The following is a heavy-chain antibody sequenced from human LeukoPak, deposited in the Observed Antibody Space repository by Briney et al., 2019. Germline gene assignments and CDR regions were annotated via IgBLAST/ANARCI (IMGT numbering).Heavy chain of an antibody. D-gene: IGHD3-3*01. CDR3: AKDSFKGGTIFGVVNFDY. J-gene: IGHJ4*02. CDR1: GFTFSSYA. V-gene: IGHV3-23*01. CDR2: ISGSGGST. Sequence: PGGSLRLSCAASGFTFSSYAMSWVRQAPGKGLEWVSTISGSGGSTYYADSVKGRSTISRDNSKNTLYLQMNSLRAEDTAIYYCAKDSFKGGTIFGVVNFDYWGQGTLVTVSS.